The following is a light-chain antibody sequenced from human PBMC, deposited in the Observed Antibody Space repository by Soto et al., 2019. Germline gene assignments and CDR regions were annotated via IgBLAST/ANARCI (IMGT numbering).Light chain of an antibody. CDR2: GAS. J-gene: IGKJ1*01. CDR1: QSVSSSY. CDR3: QQYGSSLWT. Sequence: EIVLTQSPGTLSLSPGERATLSCRASQSVSSSYLAWYQQKPGQAPRLLIYGASSRATGIPDRFSGSGSGTDFTLTISRLEPEEFAVYYCQQYGSSLWTFGHGTKVDIK. V-gene: IGKV3-20*01.